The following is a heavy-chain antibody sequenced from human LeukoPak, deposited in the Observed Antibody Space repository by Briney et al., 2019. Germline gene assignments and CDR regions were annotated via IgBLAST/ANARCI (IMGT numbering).Heavy chain of an antibody. CDR1: GYSFTSYW. Sequence: GESLKISCKGSGYSFTSYWIGWVRQMPGEGLEWMGIIYPGDSDTRYSPSFQGQVTISADKSISTAYLQWSSLKASDTAMYYCARSGTYDSSGYYSLTPLGYWGQGTLVTVSS. J-gene: IGHJ4*02. CDR2: IYPGDSDT. V-gene: IGHV5-51*01. CDR3: ARSGTYDSSGYYSLTPLGY. D-gene: IGHD3-22*01.